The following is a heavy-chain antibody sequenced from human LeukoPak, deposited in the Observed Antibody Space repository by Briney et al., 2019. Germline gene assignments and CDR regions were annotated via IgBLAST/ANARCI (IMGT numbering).Heavy chain of an antibody. Sequence: GASVKVSCKVSGYTLTELSMHWVRQAPGKGLEWMGGFDPEDGETIYAQKFQGRVTMTTDTSTSTAYMELRSLRSDDTAVYYCARVPFNRYYYDSSGYQFDYWGQGTLVTVSS. V-gene: IGHV1-24*01. CDR3: ARVPFNRYYYDSSGYQFDY. D-gene: IGHD3-22*01. CDR1: GYTLTELS. CDR2: FDPEDGET. J-gene: IGHJ4*02.